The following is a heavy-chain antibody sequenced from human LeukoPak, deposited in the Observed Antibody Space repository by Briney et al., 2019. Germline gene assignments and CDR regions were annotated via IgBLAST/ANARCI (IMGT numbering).Heavy chain of an antibody. CDR3: ARGNRYCSGGSCYEAFDY. CDR2: ANPNSANT. V-gene: IGHV1-8*01. CDR1: GYTFTSYD. J-gene: IGHJ4*02. Sequence: GASVKVSCKASGYTFTSYDINWVRQATGQGLEWKGWANPNSANTGYAQKLQGRITMTRNTSISTVYMELSSLISEDTAVYYCARGNRYCSGGSCYEAFDYWGQGTLVTVSS. D-gene: IGHD2-15*01.